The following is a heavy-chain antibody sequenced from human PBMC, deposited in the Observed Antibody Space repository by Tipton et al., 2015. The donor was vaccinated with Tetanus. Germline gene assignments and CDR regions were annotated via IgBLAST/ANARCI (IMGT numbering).Heavy chain of an antibody. Sequence: QLVQSGAEVKKPGSSVKVSCKASGGTFSSYAISWVRQAPGQGLEWMGGIIPIFGTANYAQKFQGRVTITADKSTSTAYMELSSLRSEDTAVYYCARDLAHTAMAAYYYGMDVWGQGTTVTVSS. CDR3: ARDLAHTAMAAYYYGMDV. J-gene: IGHJ6*02. D-gene: IGHD5-18*01. V-gene: IGHV1-69*06. CDR2: IIPIFGTA. CDR1: GGTFSSYA.